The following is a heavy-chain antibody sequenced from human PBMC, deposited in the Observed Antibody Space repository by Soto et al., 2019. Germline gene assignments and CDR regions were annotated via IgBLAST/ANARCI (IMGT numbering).Heavy chain of an antibody. V-gene: IGHV4-59*12. CDR3: ARDKIPGLFDY. CDR1: GGFI. Sequence: SETLSLTCTVSGGFIWGWIRQSPDKGLEWIGYIYNSGRNNYNPSLESRLTISIDTSKNQFSLKLTSVPAADTAVYYCARDKIPGLFDYWGQGTLVTVSS. D-gene: IGHD2-21*01. J-gene: IGHJ4*02. CDR2: IYNSGRN.